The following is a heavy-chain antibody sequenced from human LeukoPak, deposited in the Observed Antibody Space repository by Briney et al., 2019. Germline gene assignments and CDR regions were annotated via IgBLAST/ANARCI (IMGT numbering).Heavy chain of an antibody. J-gene: IGHJ4*02. D-gene: IGHD3-22*01. V-gene: IGHV4-4*07. CDR3: ARESGYYYDTSGYTFDY. CDR2: IYTSGST. Sequence: PSETLSLTCTVSGVSISNYYWRWLRQSAGKGLEGVGRIYTSGSTNYTPSLKSRVSMSVDTYKNQFSLRLRSVTAADTAVYYCARESGYYYDTSGYTFDYWSQRILVSVSS. CDR1: GVSISNYY.